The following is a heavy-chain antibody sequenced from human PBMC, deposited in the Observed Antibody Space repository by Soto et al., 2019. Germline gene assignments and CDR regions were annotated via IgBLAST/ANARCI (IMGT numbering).Heavy chain of an antibody. V-gene: IGHV5-51*01. D-gene: IGHD2-2*01. CDR1: GYDFNTNW. CDR2: MYPGDSGT. CDR3: ARLPRDCNKTSCYYADH. Sequence: RGESLKISCSGSGYDFNTNWFGWVRQLPGRVLAWVGIMYPGDSGTRYNPSLEGHVTLSADVTVSTAFLQWRSLKTSDTGMYFCARLPRDCNKTSCYYADHWGQGTQVTVSS. J-gene: IGHJ4*02.